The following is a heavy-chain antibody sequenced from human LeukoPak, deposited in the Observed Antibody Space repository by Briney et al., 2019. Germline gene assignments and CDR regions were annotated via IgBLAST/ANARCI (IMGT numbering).Heavy chain of an antibody. V-gene: IGHV4-31*03. CDR2: IYYSGST. CDR3: ARRVSGWYMDY. CDR1: GGSISSGGYY. D-gene: IGHD6-19*01. J-gene: IGHJ4*02. Sequence: SSETLSLTCTVSGGSISSGGYYWSWIRQHPGKGLEWIGYIYYSGSTYYNPSLKSRVTISVDTSKNQFSLKLSSVTAADTAVYYCARRVSGWYMDYWGQGTLVTDSS.